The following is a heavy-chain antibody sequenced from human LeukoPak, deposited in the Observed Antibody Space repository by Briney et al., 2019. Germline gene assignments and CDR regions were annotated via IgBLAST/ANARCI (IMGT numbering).Heavy chain of an antibody. J-gene: IGHJ4*02. CDR2: ISGSGGST. CDR1: GFTFSSYA. D-gene: IGHD3-22*01. V-gene: IGHV3-23*01. CDR3: AKESLVVIESYFDN. Sequence: GGSLRLSCAASGFTFSSYAMSWVRQAPGKGLEWVSAISGSGGSTYYADSVKGRFTISRDNSKNTLYLQMNSLRDEDTAEYFCAKESLVVIESYFDNWGQGTLVLVSS.